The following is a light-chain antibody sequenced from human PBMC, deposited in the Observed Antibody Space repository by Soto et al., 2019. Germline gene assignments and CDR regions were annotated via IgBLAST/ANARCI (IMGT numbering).Light chain of an antibody. CDR3: QQYSSSPLMYT. J-gene: IGKJ2*01. Sequence: EIVLTQSPGTLSMSPGERPTLSCRASQSVSSSYLAWYQQRRGQAPRLLIYGASSRATGIPDRFSGSGSGTDFTRTISRRESEDFAVYYCQQYSSSPLMYTFGQGTPLEIK. CDR2: GAS. CDR1: QSVSSSY. V-gene: IGKV3-20*01.